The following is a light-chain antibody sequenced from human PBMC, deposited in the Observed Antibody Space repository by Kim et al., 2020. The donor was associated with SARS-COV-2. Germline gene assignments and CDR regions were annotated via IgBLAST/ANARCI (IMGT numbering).Light chain of an antibody. J-gene: IGLJ3*02. CDR1: SLRSYY. V-gene: IGLV3-19*01. Sequence: SSELTQDPAVSVALGQTVRITCQGDSLRSYYASWYQQKPGQAPVLVIYGKNNRPSVIPDRFSGSSSGNTASLTITGAQAEDEADYYCNSRDSSGNHWVFGGGTQLTVL. CDR3: NSRDSSGNHWV. CDR2: GKN.